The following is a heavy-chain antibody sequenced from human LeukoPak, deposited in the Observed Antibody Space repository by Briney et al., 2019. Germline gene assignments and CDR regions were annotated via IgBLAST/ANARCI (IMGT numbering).Heavy chain of an antibody. CDR2: IKSKAYGGTT. Sequence: GGSLRLSCTASGFTFGDYAMSWFRQAPGKGLEWVGFIKSKAYGGTTEYAASVKGRFTISRDDSKSIAYLQMNSLKTEDTAVYYCTRTFLTAAGTVDYWGQGTLVTVSS. V-gene: IGHV3-49*03. CDR3: TRTFLTAAGTVDY. CDR1: GFTFGDYA. D-gene: IGHD6-13*01. J-gene: IGHJ4*02.